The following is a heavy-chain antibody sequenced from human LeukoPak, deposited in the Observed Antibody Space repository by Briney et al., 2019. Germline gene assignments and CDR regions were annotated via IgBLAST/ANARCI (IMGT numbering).Heavy chain of an antibody. V-gene: IGHV4-39*01. CDR3: ARLYDSSGYLDY. Sequence: SETLSLTCTVSGGSISSSSCYWGWIRQPPGKGLEWIGSIYYSGSTYYNPSLKSRVTISVDTSKNQFSLKLSSVTAADTAVYYCARLYDSSGYLDYWGQGTLVTVSS. D-gene: IGHD3-22*01. CDR2: IYYSGST. J-gene: IGHJ4*02. CDR1: GGSISSSSCY.